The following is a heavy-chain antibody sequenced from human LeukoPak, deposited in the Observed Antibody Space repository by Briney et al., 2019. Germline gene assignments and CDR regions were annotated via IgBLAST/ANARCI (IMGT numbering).Heavy chain of an antibody. CDR3: AIMGLFDY. V-gene: IGHV3-21*01. Sequence: PGGSLRLSCAASGFAFSTYSMNWVRQAPGKGLEWVSSISSSSSYIYYADSVKGRFTISRDNAKNSLYLQMNSLRAEDTAVYYCAIMGLFDYWGQGTLVTVSS. CDR1: GFAFSTYS. J-gene: IGHJ4*02. CDR2: ISSSSSYI.